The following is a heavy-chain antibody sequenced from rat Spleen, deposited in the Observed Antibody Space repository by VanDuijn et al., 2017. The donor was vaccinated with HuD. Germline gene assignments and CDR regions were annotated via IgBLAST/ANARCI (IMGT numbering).Heavy chain of an antibody. V-gene: IGHV4-2*01. Sequence: EVKLVESGGGLVQPGRSLKLSCAASGFNFNDYWIGWVRHAPGQGLEWTGEINKDSRTIKYSPSLKDKLTISRDNAQNTLFLKMNNLGSEDTAIYYCVREEREVDYWGQGVMVTVSS. CDR3: VREEREVDY. CDR1: GFNFNDYW. J-gene: IGHJ2*01. D-gene: IGHD1-11*01. CDR2: INKDSRTI.